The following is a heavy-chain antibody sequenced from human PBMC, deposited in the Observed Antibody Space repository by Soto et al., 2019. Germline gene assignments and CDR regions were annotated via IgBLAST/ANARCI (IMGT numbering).Heavy chain of an antibody. D-gene: IGHD3-22*01. CDR3: AKDLGGYYYDSSGHKQFDY. V-gene: IGHV3-23*01. CDR2: ISGSGGST. J-gene: IGHJ4*02. CDR1: GFTFSSYA. Sequence: GGSLRLSCAASGFTFSSYAMSWVRQAPGKGLEWVSAISGSGGSTYYADSVKGRFTISRDNSKNTLYLQMNSLRAEDTAVYYCAKDLGGYYYDSSGHKQFDYWGQGTLVTVSS.